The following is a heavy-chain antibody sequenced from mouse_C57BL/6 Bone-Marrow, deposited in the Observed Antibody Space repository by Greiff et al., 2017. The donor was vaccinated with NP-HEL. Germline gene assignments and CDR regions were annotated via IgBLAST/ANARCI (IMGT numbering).Heavy chain of an antibody. CDR1: GYTFTDYY. J-gene: IGHJ2*01. CDR3: ASPYYGSSPFDY. V-gene: IGHV1-26*01. Sequence: VQLQQSGPELVKPGASVKISCKASGYTFTDYYMNWVKQSHGKSLEWIGDINPNNGGTSYNQKFKGKATLTVDKSSSTAYMGLRSLTSEDSAVYYCASPYYGSSPFDYWGQGTTLTVSS. D-gene: IGHD1-1*01. CDR2: INPNNGGT.